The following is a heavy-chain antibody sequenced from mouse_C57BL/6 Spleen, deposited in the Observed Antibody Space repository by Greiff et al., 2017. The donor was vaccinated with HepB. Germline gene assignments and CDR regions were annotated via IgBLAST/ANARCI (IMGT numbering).Heavy chain of an antibody. V-gene: IGHV3-6*01. CDR1: GYSITSGYY. J-gene: IGHJ3*01. D-gene: IGHD2-4*01. CDR3: ARGYYDYGAY. CDR2: ISYDGSN. Sequence: EVQLQESGPGLVKPSQSLSLTCSVTGYSITSGYYWNWIRQFPGNKLEWMGYISYDGSNNYNPSLKNRISITRDTSKNQFFLKLNSVTTEDTATYYCARGYYDYGAYWGQGTLVTVSA.